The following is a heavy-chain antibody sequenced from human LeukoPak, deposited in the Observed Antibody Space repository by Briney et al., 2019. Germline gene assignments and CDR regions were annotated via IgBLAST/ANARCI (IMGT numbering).Heavy chain of an antibody. V-gene: IGHV4-31*03. CDR2: IYYSGST. Sequence: SETLSLTCTVSGGSISSGGYYWSWIRQHPGKGLEWIGYIYYSGSTYYNPSLKSRVTISVDTSKNQFSLKLSSVTAAATAVYYCARRQWLYFDYWGQGTLVTASS. CDR1: GGSISSGGYY. CDR3: ARRQWLYFDY. D-gene: IGHD6-19*01. J-gene: IGHJ4*02.